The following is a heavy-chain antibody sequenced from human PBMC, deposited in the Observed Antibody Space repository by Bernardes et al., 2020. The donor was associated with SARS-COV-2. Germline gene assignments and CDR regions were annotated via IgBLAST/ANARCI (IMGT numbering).Heavy chain of an antibody. CDR1: GFTFSSYS. J-gene: IGHJ6*03. V-gene: IGHV3-48*04. Sequence: GGSLRLSCAASGFTFSSYSMNWVRQAPGKGLEWVSYISSSSSTIYYADSVKGRFTISRDNAKNSLYLQMNSLRAEDTAVYYCARDSACSSTSCYYYYYYYMDVWGKGTTVTVSS. CDR3: ARDSACSSTSCYYYYYYYMDV. CDR2: ISSSSSTI. D-gene: IGHD2-2*01.